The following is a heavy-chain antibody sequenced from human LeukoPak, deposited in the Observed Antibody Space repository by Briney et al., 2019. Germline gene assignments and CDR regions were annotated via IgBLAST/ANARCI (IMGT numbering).Heavy chain of an antibody. CDR1: GGTFSSYA. D-gene: IGHD6-19*01. CDR2: IIPIFGTA. CDR3: ARVREGIAVAGPYYYYGMDV. Sequence: SMKVSCKASGGTFSSYAISWVRQAPGQGLEWMGGIIPIFGTANYAQKFQGRVTITADESTSTAYMELSSLRSEDTAVYYCARVREGIAVAGPYYYYGMDVWGQGTTVTVSS. J-gene: IGHJ6*02. V-gene: IGHV1-69*01.